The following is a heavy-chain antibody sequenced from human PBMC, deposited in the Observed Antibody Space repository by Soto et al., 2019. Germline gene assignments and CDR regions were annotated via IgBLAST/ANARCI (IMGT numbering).Heavy chain of an antibody. CDR3: AAGIAAGPGHGGY. J-gene: IGHJ4*02. D-gene: IGHD6-13*01. CDR1: GGTFSSYA. CDR2: IIPIFGTA. Sequence: QVQLVQSGAEVKKPGSSVKVSCKASGGTFSSYAISWVRQAPGQGLEWMGGIIPIFGTANYEQKFQGRVTXTXDXXTSTAYMEPGSLRSADTAVYYCAAGIAAGPGHGGYWGQGTLVTVSS. V-gene: IGHV1-69*05.